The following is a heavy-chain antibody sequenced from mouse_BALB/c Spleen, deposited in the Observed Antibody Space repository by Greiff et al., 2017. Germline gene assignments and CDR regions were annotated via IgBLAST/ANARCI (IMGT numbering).Heavy chain of an antibody. J-gene: IGHJ4*01. V-gene: IGHV2-3*01. D-gene: IGHD2-12*01. CDR3: AKPEQWELLHQGSYAMDY. CDR1: GFSLTSYG. CDR2: IWGDGST. Sequence: QVQLKESGPGLVAPSQSLSITCTVSGFSLTSYGVSWVRQPPGKGLEWLGVIWGDGSTNYHSALISRLSISKDNSKSQVFLKLNSLQTDDTATYYCAKPEQWELLHQGSYAMDYWGQGTSVTVSS.